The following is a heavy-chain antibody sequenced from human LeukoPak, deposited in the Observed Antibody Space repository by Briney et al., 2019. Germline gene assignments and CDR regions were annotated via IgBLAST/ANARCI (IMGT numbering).Heavy chain of an antibody. CDR1: GFTFSSYA. Sequence: GGSLRLSCAASGFTFSSYAMHWVRQAPGKGLEWVAVISYDGSNKYYADSVKGRFTISRDNSKNTLYLQINRLRAEDTAVYYCARASEDSRGHYQGFDSWGQGTLVTVSS. CDR2: ISYDGSNK. CDR3: ARASEDSRGHYQGFDS. D-gene: IGHD3-22*01. J-gene: IGHJ4*02. V-gene: IGHV3-30*04.